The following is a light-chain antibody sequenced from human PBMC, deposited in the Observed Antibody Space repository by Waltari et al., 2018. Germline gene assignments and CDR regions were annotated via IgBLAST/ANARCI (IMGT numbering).Light chain of an antibody. J-gene: IGKJ1*01. Sequence: DIQMTQSPSSLSASVGDRVIITCRASQNITSFLNWYHLKPGKAPKLLIYGASSLQSGVSSRLSGSGSGTDFTLTITTLQPEDVATYDCQQSYSTPRTFGQGTKVDI. V-gene: IGKV1-39*01. CDR3: QQSYSTPRT. CDR1: QNITSF. CDR2: GAS.